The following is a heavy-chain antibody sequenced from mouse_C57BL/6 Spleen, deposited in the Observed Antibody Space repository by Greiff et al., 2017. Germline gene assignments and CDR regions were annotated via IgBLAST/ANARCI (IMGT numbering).Heavy chain of an antibody. Sequence: EVQLQQSGPELVKPGASVKISCKASGYTFTDYYMNWVKQSHGKSLEWIGDINPNNGGTSYNQKFKGKATLTVDKSSSAAYMELSRITYEDSVVYYCTMALPCYAMDYWGQGTSVTVSS. J-gene: IGHJ4*01. CDR1: GYTFTDYY. CDR2: INPNNGGT. D-gene: IGHD5-1*01. CDR3: TMALPCYAMDY. V-gene: IGHV1-26*01.